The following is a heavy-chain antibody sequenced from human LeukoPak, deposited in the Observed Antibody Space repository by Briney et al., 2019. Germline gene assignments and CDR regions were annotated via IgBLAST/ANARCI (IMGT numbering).Heavy chain of an antibody. Sequence: GGSLRLSCAASGFTFNAYGMHWVRQAPGKGLEWVAFIRYDGSNKYYADSVKGRFTISRDNSKNTLYLQMNSLRAEDTAVYYCAKDRAIAAAALTGYYFDYWGQGTLVTVSS. D-gene: IGHD6-13*01. CDR1: GFTFNAYG. CDR3: AKDRAIAAAALTGYYFDY. CDR2: IRYDGSNK. J-gene: IGHJ4*02. V-gene: IGHV3-30*02.